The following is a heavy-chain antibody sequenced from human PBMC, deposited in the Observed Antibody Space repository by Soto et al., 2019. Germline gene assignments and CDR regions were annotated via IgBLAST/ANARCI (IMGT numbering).Heavy chain of an antibody. CDR1: GYTFTSYY. CDR3: ATDKGALSYCGGDCDLTHLDY. Sequence: ASVKVSCKASGYTFTSYYMHWVRQAPGQGLEWMGIINPSGGSTSYAQKFQGRVTMTRDTSTSTVYMELSSLRSEDTAVYYCATDKGALSYCGGDCDLTHLDYWGQGTRCTVSS. D-gene: IGHD2-21*02. V-gene: IGHV1-46*01. CDR2: INPSGGST. J-gene: IGHJ4*02.